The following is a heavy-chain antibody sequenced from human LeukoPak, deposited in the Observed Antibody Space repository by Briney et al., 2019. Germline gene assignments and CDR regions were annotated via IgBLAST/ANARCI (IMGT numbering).Heavy chain of an antibody. J-gene: IGHJ5*02. CDR1: GFTVSSNY. V-gene: IGHV3-53*01. D-gene: IGHD1-26*01. Sequence: GGSLRLSCAASGFTVSSNYMSWVRQAPGKGLEWVSIIYSGGSTYYADSVKGRFTISRDNSKNTLYLQMNSLRAEDTAVYYCARVAVGATNPWGQGTLVTVSS. CDR2: IYSGGST. CDR3: ARVAVGATNP.